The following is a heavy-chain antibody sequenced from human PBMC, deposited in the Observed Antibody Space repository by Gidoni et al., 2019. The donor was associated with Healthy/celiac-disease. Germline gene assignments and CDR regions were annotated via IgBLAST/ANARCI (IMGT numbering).Heavy chain of an antibody. CDR2: ISGDRGST. V-gene: IGHV3-43*02. J-gene: IGHJ4*02. D-gene: IGHD3-10*01. CDR3: AKDTSVLWFGELLY. Sequence: EVQLVESGGGVVQPGGSLRLSCAASGFNFDDYAMHWVRQAPGKGLEWVSLISGDRGSTYYADSVKGRFTISRDNSKNSLYLQMNSLRTEDTALYYCAKDTSVLWFGELLYWGQGTLVTVSS. CDR1: GFNFDDYA.